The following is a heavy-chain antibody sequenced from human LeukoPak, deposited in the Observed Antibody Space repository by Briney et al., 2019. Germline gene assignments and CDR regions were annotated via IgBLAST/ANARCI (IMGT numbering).Heavy chain of an antibody. CDR2: IYHSGST. CDR3: AREGYCSSTSCYTGGFDY. D-gene: IGHD2-2*02. CDR1: GGSISSVGYY. Sequence: PSQTLSLTCTVSGGSISSVGYYWSWIRQPPGQGLEWIGYIYHSGSTYYNPSLKSRVTISVDRSKNQFSLKLSSVTAADTAVYYCAREGYCSSTSCYTGGFDYWGQGTLVTVSS. J-gene: IGHJ4*02. V-gene: IGHV4-30-2*01.